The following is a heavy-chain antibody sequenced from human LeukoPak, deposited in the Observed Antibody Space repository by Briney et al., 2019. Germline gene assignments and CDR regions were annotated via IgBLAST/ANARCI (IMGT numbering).Heavy chain of an antibody. CDR2: INPNNGDT. CDR3: VSWDNVVVPAAMYGWPDP. J-gene: IGHJ5*02. CDR1: GYTFTGYY. D-gene: IGHD2-2*01. Sequence: ASVKVSCKASGYTFTGYYMHWVRQAPGQGLEWMGWINPNNGDTKYAQKFQGRVTMTRDTSIRTAYLELSSLRSDDTAVYYCVSWDNVVVPAAMYGWPDPWGQGTLVTVSS. V-gene: IGHV1-2*02.